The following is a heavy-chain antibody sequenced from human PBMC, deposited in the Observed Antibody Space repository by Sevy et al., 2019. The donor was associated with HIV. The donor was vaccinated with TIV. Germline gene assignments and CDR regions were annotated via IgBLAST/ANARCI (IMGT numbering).Heavy chain of an antibody. V-gene: IGHV3-53*01. J-gene: IGHJ3*02. CDR2: IYSGGST. Sequence: GGSLRLSCAASGFTVSSNYMSWIRQAPGKGLEWVSVIYSGGSTYYADSVKGRFTISRDNSKNTLYLQMNSLRAEDTAVYYCTRDLRDAFDIWGQWTMVTVSS. CDR1: GFTVSSNY. CDR3: TRDLRDAFDI.